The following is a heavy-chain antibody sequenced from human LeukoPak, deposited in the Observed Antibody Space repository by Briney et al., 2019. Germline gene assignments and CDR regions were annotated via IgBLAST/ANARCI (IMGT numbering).Heavy chain of an antibody. Sequence: KTSQTLSLTCAISGDSVSRYAAAWNWIRQSPSRGLEWLGRTYYRSKWYNDYAVSVKGRITINPDTSRNQFSLHLNSVTPEDSAVYYCARSAGGTVDYWGQGALVTVSS. J-gene: IGHJ4*02. CDR2: TYYRSKWYN. CDR3: ARSAGGTVDY. D-gene: IGHD6-13*01. CDR1: GDSVSRYAAA. V-gene: IGHV6-1*01.